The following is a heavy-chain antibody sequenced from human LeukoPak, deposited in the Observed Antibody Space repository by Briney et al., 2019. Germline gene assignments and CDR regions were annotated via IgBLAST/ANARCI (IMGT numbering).Heavy chain of an antibody. V-gene: IGHV4-39*01. Sequence: PSETLSLTCTVSGGSISSSSYYWGWIRQPPGKGLEWIGSIYYSGSTYYNPSLKSRVTISVDTSKNQFSLKLSSVTAADTAVYYCARYDPAAAAGFDYWGQGTLVTVSS. CDR3: ARYDPAAAAGFDY. CDR2: IYYSGST. D-gene: IGHD6-13*01. J-gene: IGHJ4*02. CDR1: GGSISSSSYY.